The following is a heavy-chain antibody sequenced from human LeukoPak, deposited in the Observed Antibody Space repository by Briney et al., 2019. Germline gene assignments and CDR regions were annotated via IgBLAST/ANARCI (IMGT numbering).Heavy chain of an antibody. CDR2: IYHSGTT. D-gene: IGHD3-22*01. J-gene: IGHJ6*03. Sequence: PSETLSLTCTVAGYSISSGYYWGWIRQPPGKGLEWIGSIYHSGTTYYNPSLKSRVTISVDTSKNQFSLKLSSVTAADTAVYYCARVNYYDSSGYRHYYYYYMDVWGKGTTVTISS. V-gene: IGHV4-38-2*02. CDR3: ARVNYYDSSGYRHYYYYYMDV. CDR1: GYSISSGYY.